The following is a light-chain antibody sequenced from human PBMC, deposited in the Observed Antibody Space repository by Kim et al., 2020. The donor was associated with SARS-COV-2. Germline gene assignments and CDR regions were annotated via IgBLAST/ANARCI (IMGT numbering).Light chain of an antibody. CDR1: QSLVYSDGNAF. V-gene: IGKV2-30*01. Sequence: PASISCRCSQSLVYSDGNAFLNWCHQRPGQSPRRLIYKVANRDSGVPDRFSGSGSGTDFTLQISRVEAEDVGVYYCMQGTHWPFTFGPGTKVDIK. J-gene: IGKJ3*01. CDR2: KVA. CDR3: MQGTHWPFT.